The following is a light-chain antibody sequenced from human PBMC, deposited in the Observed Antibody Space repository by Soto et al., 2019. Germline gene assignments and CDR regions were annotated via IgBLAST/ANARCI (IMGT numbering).Light chain of an antibody. V-gene: IGKV4-1*01. CDR2: WAS. Sequence: DMVMTQSPDSLAVSLGERATINCKSSQSVLYSSNNKNNLAWYQQKPGQPPKLLIYWASTRESGVPDRFSGSGSGTDFTLTISSLQAEDVAVYYCQQYYSTPITFGQGTRLEIK. CDR3: QQYYSTPIT. CDR1: QSVLYSSNNKNN. J-gene: IGKJ5*01.